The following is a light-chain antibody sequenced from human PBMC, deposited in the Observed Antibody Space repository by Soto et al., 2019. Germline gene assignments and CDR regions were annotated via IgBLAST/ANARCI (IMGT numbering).Light chain of an antibody. Sequence: EIVMTQSPATLYVSPGERATLSCRASQRVSSNLAWYQQKPGQAPRLLRYGASSRATGIPARFSGSGSGTELTLTISSLQAEDFAVCSCQQYNTWPYTFGQGTKLEIK. V-gene: IGKV3-15*01. J-gene: IGKJ2*01. CDR3: QQYNTWPYT. CDR1: QRVSSN. CDR2: GAS.